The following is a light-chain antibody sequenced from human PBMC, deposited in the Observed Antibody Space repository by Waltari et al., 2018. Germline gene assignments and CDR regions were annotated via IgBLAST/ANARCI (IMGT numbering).Light chain of an antibody. CDR1: QSVRSN. CDR2: AAS. J-gene: IGKJ4*01. Sequence: EIVMTQSPATLSLSPGERATLSCRASQSVRSNLAWYQQKPGQAPRLLIYAASTRATNIPARFSGSRSGTEFTLNISSLQSADSAVYYCQQYNVWPPLTFGGGTKVEIK. CDR3: QQYNVWPPLT. V-gene: IGKV3-15*01.